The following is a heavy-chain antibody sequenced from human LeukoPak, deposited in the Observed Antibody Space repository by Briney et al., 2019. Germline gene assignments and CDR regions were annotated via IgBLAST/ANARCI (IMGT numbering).Heavy chain of an antibody. J-gene: IGHJ6*03. CDR1: GGTFSSYA. D-gene: IGHD6-13*01. CDR2: IIPIFGTA. CDR3: AKQQLVGDYYYYYMDV. V-gene: IGHV1-69*13. Sequence: SVKVSCKASGGTFSSYAISWVRQAPGQGLEWMGGIIPIFGTANYAQKFQGRVTITADESTSTAYMELSSLRSEDTAVYYCAKQQLVGDYYYYYMDVWGKGTTVTISS.